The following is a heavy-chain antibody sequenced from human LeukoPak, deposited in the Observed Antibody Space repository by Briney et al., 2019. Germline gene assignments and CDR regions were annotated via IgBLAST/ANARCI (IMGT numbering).Heavy chain of an antibody. CDR1: GFPFSSYA. D-gene: IGHD3-10*01. J-gene: IGHJ4*02. CDR3: AKDLSTGPGGWQGGVVL. V-gene: IGHV3-30*04. CDR2: ISDDERNK. Sequence: GGSLRLSCAASGFPFSSYAMHWVRQAPGKGLEWVALISDDERNKYYADPVKGRFTISRDNSKNTLFLQMNSLRSDDTSVYYCAKDLSTGPGGWQGGVVLWGQGTLGNVFS.